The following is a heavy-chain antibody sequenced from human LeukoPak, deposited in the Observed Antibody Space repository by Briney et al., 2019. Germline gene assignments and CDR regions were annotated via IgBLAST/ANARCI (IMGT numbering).Heavy chain of an antibody. CDR3: ARTFYEQMPHFDY. D-gene: IGHD3-16*01. CDR2: INPSDGTT. CDR1: GYTFTGYY. V-gene: IGHV1-46*01. J-gene: IGHJ4*02. Sequence: ASVKVSCKASGYTFTGYYMHFVRQAPGQGLEWMGIINPSDGTTTYAQKFQGRVTMTRDMSTSTVYMELSSLSSEDTAVYYCARTFYEQMPHFDYWGQGTLVTVSS.